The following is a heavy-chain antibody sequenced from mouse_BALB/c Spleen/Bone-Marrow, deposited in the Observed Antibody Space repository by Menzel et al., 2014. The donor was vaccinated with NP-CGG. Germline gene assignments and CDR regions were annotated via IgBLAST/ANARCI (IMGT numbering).Heavy chain of an antibody. D-gene: IGHD1-1*01. V-gene: IGHV5-17*02. CDR3: ARSGSSSGFFDY. J-gene: IGHJ2*01. Sequence: EVMLVESGGGLVQPGGSRKLSCAASGFTFSSFAMHWVRQAPEKGLEWVAYISSGSSTIYYADTVMGRVTISRDNPKSTLFLQMTSLRSEDTAMYYCARSGSSSGFFDYWGQGTTLTGSS. CDR1: GFTFSSFA. CDR2: ISSGSSTI.